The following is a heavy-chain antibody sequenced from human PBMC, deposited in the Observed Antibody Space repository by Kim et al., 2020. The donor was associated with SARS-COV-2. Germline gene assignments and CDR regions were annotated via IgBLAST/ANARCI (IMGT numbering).Heavy chain of an antibody. Sequence: GGSLRLSCAASGFTFSSNAMNWVRQAPGKGLEWVSAISTGGGATYYADSVRGRFTISRDNSKNSLYLQMNSLRAEDTAVYYCAKDPKYCSGGSCFGCWGQGTLVTVSS. D-gene: IGHD2-15*01. J-gene: IGHJ5*01. CDR1: GFTFSSNA. CDR3: AKDPKYCSGGSCFGC. V-gene: IGHV3-23*01. CDR2: ISTGGGAT.